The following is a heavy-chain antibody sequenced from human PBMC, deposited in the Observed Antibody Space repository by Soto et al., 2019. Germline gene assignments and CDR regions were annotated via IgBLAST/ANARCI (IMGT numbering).Heavy chain of an antibody. CDR2: ISYDGSNK. J-gene: IGHJ3*02. CDR3: ARVRVRTKYYYDSSGNGAAAGDAFDI. D-gene: IGHD3-22*01. Sequence: PGGSLRLSCAASGFTFSSYAMHWVRQAPGKGLEWVAVISYDGSNKYYADSVKGRFTISRDNSKNTLYLQMNSLRAEDTAVYYCARVRVRTKYYYDSSGNGAAAGDAFDIWGQGTMVTVSS. V-gene: IGHV3-30-3*01. CDR1: GFTFSSYA.